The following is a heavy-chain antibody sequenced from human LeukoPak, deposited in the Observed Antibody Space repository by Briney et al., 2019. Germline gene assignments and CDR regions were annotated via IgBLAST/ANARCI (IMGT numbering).Heavy chain of an antibody. D-gene: IGHD5-24*01. CDR1: GFSFSDYA. J-gene: IGHJ4*02. Sequence: GGSLRLSCEASGFSFSDYAMSWVRQAPGKGLEWVSVISGSGGTTYYADSVRGRFTISRDGFKNTLYLQMNSLRAEDAAVYYCAKERELPTTYFDFWGQGSLVTVSS. V-gene: IGHV3-23*01. CDR2: ISGSGGTT. CDR3: AKERELPTTYFDF.